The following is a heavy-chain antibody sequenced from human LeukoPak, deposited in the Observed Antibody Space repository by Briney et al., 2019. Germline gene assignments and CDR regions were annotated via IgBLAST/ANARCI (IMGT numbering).Heavy chain of an antibody. CDR1: GGSISSYY. V-gene: IGHV4-59*01. CDR2: IYYSGST. CDR3: ARDLLDTSMVHYWYFDL. D-gene: IGHD5-18*01. Sequence: SETLSLTCTVPGGSISSYYWSWIRQPPGKGLEWIGYIYYSGSTNYNPSLKSRVTISVDTSKNQFSLKLSSVTAADTAVYYCARDLLDTSMVHYWYFDLWGRGTLVTVSS. J-gene: IGHJ2*01.